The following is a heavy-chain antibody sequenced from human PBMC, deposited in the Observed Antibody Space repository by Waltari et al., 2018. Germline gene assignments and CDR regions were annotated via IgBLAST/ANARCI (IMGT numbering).Heavy chain of an antibody. D-gene: IGHD1-26*01. J-gene: IGHJ3*01. CDR1: GYSFTDNY. CDR2: INPKSGGT. Sequence: QVQLVQSGAEVKKSGASVKVSCKASGYSFTDNYIHWVRQAPGQGLEWMGWINPKSGGTKYEQKFQGRVTMTRDTSISTAYMEVSRLRSDDTAVYYCARDRGVGATSDAFDVWGQGTMVAVSS. V-gene: IGHV1-2*02. CDR3: ARDRGVGATSDAFDV.